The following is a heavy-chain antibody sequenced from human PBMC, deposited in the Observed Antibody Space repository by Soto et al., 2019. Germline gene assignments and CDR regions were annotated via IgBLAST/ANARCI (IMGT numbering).Heavy chain of an antibody. CDR1: GFSFRSFT. V-gene: IGHV3-21*01. CDR3: TRDASRDSSARGWFDP. Sequence: GGSLRLSCAASGFSFRSFTMNWVRQAPGKGLEWVSTISSNSAYIYYTDALRGRFTISRDNAKNSLHLQMNSLRAEDTAVYYCTRDASRDSSARGWFDPWGPGTLVTVSS. J-gene: IGHJ5*02. D-gene: IGHD6-13*01. CDR2: ISSNSAYI.